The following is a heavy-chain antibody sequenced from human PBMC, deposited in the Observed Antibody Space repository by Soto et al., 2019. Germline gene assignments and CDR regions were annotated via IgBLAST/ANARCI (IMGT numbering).Heavy chain of an antibody. CDR2: TNQDGSGK. CDR3: ARDGYHDVMDL. CDR1: GFPFSGYW. V-gene: IGHV3-7*04. J-gene: IGHJ6*02. Sequence: EAQLVESGGGLVQPGGSLRLSCAASGFPFSGYWMSWVRHTPGKGLEWVANTNQDGSGKYYMDSVKGRFTISRDNTENSLYLQMISLGDDDTGVYYCARDGYHDVMDLWGQGTTVTVSS.